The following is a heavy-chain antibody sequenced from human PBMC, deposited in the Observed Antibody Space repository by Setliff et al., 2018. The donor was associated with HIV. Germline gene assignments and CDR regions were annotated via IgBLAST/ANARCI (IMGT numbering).Heavy chain of an antibody. D-gene: IGHD4-17*01. CDR1: GYSISSGYY. CDR3: ARGGYGGNFDAFDI. J-gene: IGHJ3*02. CDR2: IYHSGST. Sequence: SETLSLTCAVSGYSISSGYYWGWIRQPPGKGLEWIGSIYHSGSTYYNPSLKSRVTISVDTSKNQFSLKLSCVTAADTAVYYCARGGYGGNFDAFDIWGQGTMVTVSS. V-gene: IGHV4-38-2*01.